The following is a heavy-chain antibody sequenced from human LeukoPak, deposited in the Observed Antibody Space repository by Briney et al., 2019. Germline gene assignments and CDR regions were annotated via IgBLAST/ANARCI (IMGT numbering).Heavy chain of an antibody. CDR2: ISGRGGRT. CDR3: ANNDYNNPEG. Sequence: GGSLRLSCVASGFTLSNYDMSWVRQAPGKGLAWVSAISGRGGRTYYADSVKGRFTISRDNPKNTLYLQMNSLSAEDTAVYYCANNDYNNPEGWGQGTLVTVSS. V-gene: IGHV3-23*01. D-gene: IGHD4-11*01. CDR1: GFTLSNYD. J-gene: IGHJ4*02.